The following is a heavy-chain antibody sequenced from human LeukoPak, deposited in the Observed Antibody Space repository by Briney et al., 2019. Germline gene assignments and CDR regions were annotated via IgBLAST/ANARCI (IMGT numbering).Heavy chain of an antibody. V-gene: IGHV4-30-2*01. D-gene: IGHD3-22*01. CDR3: ARRGNYYDSSGYPFDY. Sequence: SETLSLTCTVSGGSISSSSYYWSWIRQPPGKGLEWIGYIYHSGSTYYNPSLKSRVTISVDRSKNQFSLKLSSVTAADTAVYYCARRGNYYDSSGYPFDYWGQGTLVTVSS. J-gene: IGHJ4*02. CDR2: IYHSGST. CDR1: GGSISSSSYY.